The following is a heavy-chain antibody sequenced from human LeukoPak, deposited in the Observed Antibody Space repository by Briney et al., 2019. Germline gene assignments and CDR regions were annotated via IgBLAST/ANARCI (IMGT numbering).Heavy chain of an antibody. Sequence: SETLSLTCTVSGGSVSRSPYYWGWIRQPPGKGLEWIGNIYYSGSTYYNPSLKSRVTISVETSKNQFSLKLSSVTAADTAVYYCARVTGYMIEDYFDYWGQGTLVTVSS. D-gene: IGHD3-22*01. V-gene: IGHV4-39*07. CDR3: ARVTGYMIEDYFDY. CDR1: GGSVSRSPYY. J-gene: IGHJ4*02. CDR2: IYYSGST.